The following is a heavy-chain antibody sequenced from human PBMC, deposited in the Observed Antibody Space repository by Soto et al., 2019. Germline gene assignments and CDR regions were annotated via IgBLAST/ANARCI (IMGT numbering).Heavy chain of an antibody. CDR3: SRGAYYYGSGSFHDYYYYMDV. D-gene: IGHD3-10*01. CDR1: GFPFSSYA. Sequence: GGSLNLSCAPSGFPFSSYAMNWVRQAPGRGLEWVAGIADDGSDRDYADSVKGRFTIFRDNTKNSLYLQMNSLRGEDTAVYYCSRGAYYYGSGSFHDYYYYMDVWGKGTTVTVSS. J-gene: IGHJ6*03. CDR2: IADDGSDR. V-gene: IGHV3-30*03.